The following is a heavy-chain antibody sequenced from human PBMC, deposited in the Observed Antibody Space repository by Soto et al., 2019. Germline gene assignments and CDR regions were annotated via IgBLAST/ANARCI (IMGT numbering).Heavy chain of an antibody. CDR2: ISYDGSTN. CDR3: ARDWTTVTHRDY. D-gene: IGHD4-17*01. J-gene: IGHJ4*02. V-gene: IGHV3-30-3*01. Sequence: GGSLRLSCAAYGVSFSSYAMHWVRQAPGKGLEWVAVISYDGSTNYYADFVKGRFTISGDNSKNTRYLQMNILTAENTAVYYYARDWTTVTHRDYWGQGTLVTVSS. CDR1: GVSFSSYA.